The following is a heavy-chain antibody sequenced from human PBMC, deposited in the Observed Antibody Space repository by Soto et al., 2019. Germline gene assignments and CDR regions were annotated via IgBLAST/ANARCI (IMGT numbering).Heavy chain of an antibody. CDR1: GGTFSSYA. V-gene: IGHV1-69*13. Sequence: SVKVSCKASGGTFSSYAISWVRQAPGQGLEWMGGIIPIFGTANYAQKFQGRVTITADESTSTAYMELSSLRSEDTAVYYCAMTSAMIVVVSLDIWGQGTMVTVSS. D-gene: IGHD3-22*01. J-gene: IGHJ3*02. CDR2: IIPIFGTA. CDR3: AMTSAMIVVVSLDI.